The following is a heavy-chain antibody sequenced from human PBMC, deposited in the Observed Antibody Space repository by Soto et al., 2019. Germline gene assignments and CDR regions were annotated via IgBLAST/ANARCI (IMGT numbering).Heavy chain of an antibody. Sequence: ASVKVSCKASGYTFTGYYMHWVRQAPGQGLEWMGWINPNSGGTNYAQKFQGRVTMTRDTSISTAYMELSRLRSDDTAVYYCARDQGVGYDFWSGPYYGMDVWGQGTTVTVSS. J-gene: IGHJ6*02. CDR2: INPNSGGT. CDR3: ARDQGVGYDFWSGPYYGMDV. D-gene: IGHD3-3*01. CDR1: GYTFTGYY. V-gene: IGHV1-2*02.